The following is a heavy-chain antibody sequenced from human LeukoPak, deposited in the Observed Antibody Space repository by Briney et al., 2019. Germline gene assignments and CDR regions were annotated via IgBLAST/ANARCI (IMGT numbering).Heavy chain of an antibody. CDR3: ARQDEVGGTHEKYYFDY. Sequence: SETLSLTCTVSGGSISTYYWNWIRQPPGKGLEWIGYISHSGSTYYIPSLNSRVTISVDRSKNQFSLKLSSVTAADTAVYYCARQDEVGGTHEKYYFDYWGQGTLVTVSS. V-gene: IGHV4-59*04. CDR2: ISHSGST. CDR1: GGSISTYY. D-gene: IGHD3-16*01. J-gene: IGHJ4*02.